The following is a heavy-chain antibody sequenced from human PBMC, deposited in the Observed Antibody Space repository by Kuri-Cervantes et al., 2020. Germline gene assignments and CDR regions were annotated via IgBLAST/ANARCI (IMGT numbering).Heavy chain of an antibody. Sequence: GESLKISCAASGFTFSDYYMSWIRQAPGEGLEWVSYISSSGSTIYYADSVKGRFPISRDNAKNSLYLQMNSLRAEDTAVYYCARDFSYYDSSGYGYWGQGTLVTVSS. D-gene: IGHD3-22*01. J-gene: IGHJ4*02. CDR1: GFTFSDYY. CDR3: ARDFSYYDSSGYGY. V-gene: IGHV3-11*01. CDR2: ISSSGSTI.